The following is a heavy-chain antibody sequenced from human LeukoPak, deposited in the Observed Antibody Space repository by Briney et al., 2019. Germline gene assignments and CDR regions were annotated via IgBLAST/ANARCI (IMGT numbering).Heavy chain of an antibody. Sequence: GSSVKVSCKASGGTFSSYAISWGRQAPGQGLEWMGGIIPIFGTANYAQRFQGRVTITADESTSTAYMELSSLRSEDTAVYYCVYGTWDYFDYWGQGTLVTVSS. CDR1: GGTFSSYA. CDR2: IIPIFGTA. J-gene: IGHJ4*02. CDR3: VYGTWDYFDY. V-gene: IGHV1-69*01. D-gene: IGHD2-8*01.